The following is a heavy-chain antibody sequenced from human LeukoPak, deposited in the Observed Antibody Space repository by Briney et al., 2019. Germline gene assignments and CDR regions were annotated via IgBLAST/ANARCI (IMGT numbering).Heavy chain of an antibody. J-gene: IGHJ4*02. D-gene: IGHD2-2*01. CDR2: ISYDETYE. Sequence: GRSLRLSCAASAFTFSSYGMHWVRQAPGKGLEWVAVISYDETYEYYADSVKGRFTISRDNPKNTLYLQMNSLRVEDTAIYYCAKDRYARGGDSNYFDYWGQGTLVTVSS. CDR1: AFTFSSYG. CDR3: AKDRYARGGDSNYFDY. V-gene: IGHV3-30*18.